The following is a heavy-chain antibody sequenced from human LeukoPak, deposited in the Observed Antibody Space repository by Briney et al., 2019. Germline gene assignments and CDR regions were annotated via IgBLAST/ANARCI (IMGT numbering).Heavy chain of an antibody. CDR1: GITFTSHG. J-gene: IGHJ6*04. CDR3: AELGITMIGGV. D-gene: IGHD3-10*02. V-gene: IGHV3-48*03. Sequence: GGSLRLSCVVSGITFTSHGMNWIRQAPGKGLEWVSYISSSGSTIYYADSVKGRFTISRDNAKNSLYLQMNSLRAEDTAVYYCAELGITMIGGVWGKGTTVTISS. CDR2: ISSSGSTI.